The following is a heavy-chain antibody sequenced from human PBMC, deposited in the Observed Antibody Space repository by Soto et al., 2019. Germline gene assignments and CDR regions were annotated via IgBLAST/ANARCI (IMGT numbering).Heavy chain of an antibody. CDR2: INSSGGST. J-gene: IGHJ4*02. CDR1: GFTFSSYA. D-gene: IGHD3-22*01. V-gene: IGHV3-23*01. CDR3: AKDRQYYYESSGYFLA. Sequence: PGGSLRLSCAASGFTFSSYAMSWVRQAPGKGLEWVSGINSSGGSTYYTDSVKGRFTISRDNSKNTLYLQMNSLRVEDTAVYYCAKDRQYYYESSGYFLAWGQGTLVT.